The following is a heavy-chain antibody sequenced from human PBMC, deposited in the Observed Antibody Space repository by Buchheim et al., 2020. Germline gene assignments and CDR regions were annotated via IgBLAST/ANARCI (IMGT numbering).Heavy chain of an antibody. J-gene: IGHJ6*02. V-gene: IGHV4-61*02. CDR3: ARDSSGYYYYYYGMDV. CDR1: GGSISSGSYY. Sequence: QVQLQESGPGLVKPSQTLSLTCTVSGGSISSGSYYWSWIRQPAGKGLEWIGRIYTSGSTNYNPSLNSRVTISVDTSKNQFSLKLSSVTAADTAVYYCARDSSGYYYYYYGMDVWGQGTT. D-gene: IGHD3-22*01. CDR2: IYTSGST.